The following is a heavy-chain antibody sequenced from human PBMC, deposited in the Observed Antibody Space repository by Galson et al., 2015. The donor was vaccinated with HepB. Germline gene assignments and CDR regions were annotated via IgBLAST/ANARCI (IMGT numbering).Heavy chain of an antibody. Sequence: SLRLSCAASGFTFYNAWMTWVRQAPGKGLEWVGRMKSNPDGAVTDYGAPVKGRFTMSRDDSKNTLYLEMNSLKTEDTAVYYCTTLRYFDWVPLMDVWGHGTTVIVSS. V-gene: IGHV3-15*01. CDR3: TTLRYFDWVPLMDV. CDR2: MKSNPDGAVT. D-gene: IGHD3-9*01. CDR1: GFTFYNAW. J-gene: IGHJ6*02.